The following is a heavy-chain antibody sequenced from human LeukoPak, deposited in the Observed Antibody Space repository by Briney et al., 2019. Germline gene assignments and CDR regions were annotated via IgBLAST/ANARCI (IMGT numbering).Heavy chain of an antibody. CDR3: ARLHGSGRPDFPPYYFDY. CDR2: ISSSSSYI. V-gene: IGHV3-21*04. D-gene: IGHD3-10*01. J-gene: IGHJ4*02. Sequence: GGSLRLSCAASGFTFSSYSMNWVRQAPGKGLEWVSSISSSSSYIYYADSVKGRFTISRDNAKNSLYLQMNSLRVEDTAVYYCARLHGSGRPDFPPYYFDYWGQGTLVTVSS. CDR1: GFTFSSYS.